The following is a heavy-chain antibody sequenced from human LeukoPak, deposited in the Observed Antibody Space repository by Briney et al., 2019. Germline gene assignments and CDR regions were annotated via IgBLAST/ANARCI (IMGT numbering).Heavy chain of an antibody. CDR2: IIPIFGTA. CDR1: GGTFSSYA. D-gene: IGHD2-15*01. V-gene: IGHV1-69*06. Sequence: SVKVSCKASGGTFSSYAISWVRQAPGQGLEWMGGIIPIFGTANCAQKFQGRVTITADKSTSTAYMELSSLRSEDTAVYYCARALGYCSGGSCYSLDYWGQGTLVTVSS. CDR3: ARALGYCSGGSCYSLDY. J-gene: IGHJ4*02.